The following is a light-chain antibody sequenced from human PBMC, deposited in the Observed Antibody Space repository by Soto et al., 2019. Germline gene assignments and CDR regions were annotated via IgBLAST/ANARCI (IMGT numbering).Light chain of an antibody. CDR3: QQYDSYST. CDR1: QSISSW. CDR2: KAS. V-gene: IGKV1-5*03. J-gene: IGKJ1*01. Sequence: DIQMTQFPSTLSASVGDRVTITCRASQSISSWLAWYQQKPGKAPKLLIYKASSLENGVSSRFSGSGSGTEFTLTISSLQPDDFATYYCQQYDSYSTFGQGTKVEI.